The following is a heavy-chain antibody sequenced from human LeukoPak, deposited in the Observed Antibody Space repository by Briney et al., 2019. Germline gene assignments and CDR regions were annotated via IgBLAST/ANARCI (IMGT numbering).Heavy chain of an antibody. Sequence: PGGSLRLSCTAAGFTFSNYFMHWVRQVAGEGPVWVSLITGDGSSTSYADSVKGRFTISRDTAKNSLYLQMNSLRAEDTAVYYCASGRYCSSTRCSFDYWGQGTLVTASS. V-gene: IGHV3-74*01. CDR2: ITGDGSST. CDR1: GFTFSNYF. CDR3: ASGRYCSSTRCSFDY. D-gene: IGHD2-2*01. J-gene: IGHJ4*02.